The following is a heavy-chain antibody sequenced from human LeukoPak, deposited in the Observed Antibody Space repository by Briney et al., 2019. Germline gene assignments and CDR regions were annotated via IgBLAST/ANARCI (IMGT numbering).Heavy chain of an antibody. CDR3: AKRQRLVKVYYGLDV. CDR1: GFSVSSNG. Sequence: HPGGSLRLSCAGSGFSVSSNGMSWVRQAPGKGLERVSAINESPPRTYYADSVKGRFTISRDDSKNTLFLQMNSLIAEDTAIYYCAKRQRLVKVYYGLDVWGQGITVTVSS. CDR2: INESPPRT. J-gene: IGHJ6*02. V-gene: IGHV3-23*01. D-gene: IGHD2-8*02.